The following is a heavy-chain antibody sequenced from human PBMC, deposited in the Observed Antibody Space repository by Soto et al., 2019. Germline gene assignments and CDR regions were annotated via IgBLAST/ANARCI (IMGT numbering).Heavy chain of an antibody. Sequence: PSQTLSLTCAISGDSFSSNHSACNWIRQSPSRVLEWLARTYSRSKWYSYYAASVRSRISISQDTSKNQFSLQLKSVTPEDTAVYYCARGPSSLAHWGQRTVVTV. V-gene: IGHV6-1*01. J-gene: IGHJ4*02. CDR1: GDSFSSNHSA. CDR2: TYSRSKWYS. D-gene: IGHD2-15*01. CDR3: ARGPSSLAH.